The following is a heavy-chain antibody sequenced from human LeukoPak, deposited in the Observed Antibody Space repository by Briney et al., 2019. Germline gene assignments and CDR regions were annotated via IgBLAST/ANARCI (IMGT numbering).Heavy chain of an antibody. V-gene: IGHV4-31*03. CDR1: GGSISSGGYY. J-gene: IGHJ5*02. CDR2: IYYSGST. Sequence: SETLSLTCTVSGGSISSGGYYWSWIRQHPRKGLEWIGYIYYSGSTFYNPSLKSRVTISVDTSKNQFSLKLSSVTAADTAVYYCARLWFGDLPRFDPWGQGTLVTVSS. CDR3: ARLWFGDLPRFDP. D-gene: IGHD3-10*01.